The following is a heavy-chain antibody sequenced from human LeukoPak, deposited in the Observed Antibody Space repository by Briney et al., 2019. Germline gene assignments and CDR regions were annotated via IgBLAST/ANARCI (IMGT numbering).Heavy chain of an antibody. CDR3: ARRRLIAAAGKGCWFDP. D-gene: IGHD6-13*01. Sequence: SETLSLTCAVYGGSFSGYYWSWIRQPPGKGLEWIGEINHSGSTNYNPSLKSRVTISVDTSKNQFSLKLSSVTAADTAVYYCARRRLIAAAGKGCWFDPWGQGTLVTVSS. CDR2: INHSGST. V-gene: IGHV4-34*01. CDR1: GGSFSGYY. J-gene: IGHJ5*02.